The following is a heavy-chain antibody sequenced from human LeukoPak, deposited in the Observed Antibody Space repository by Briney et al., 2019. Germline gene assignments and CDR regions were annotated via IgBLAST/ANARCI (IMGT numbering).Heavy chain of an antibody. CDR3: ARRGFGYSYGFVSYYFDY. CDR2: INPSGGST. CDR1: GYTFTSYY. D-gene: IGHD5-18*01. V-gene: IGHV1-46*01. Sequence: ASVEVSCKASGYTFTSYYMHWVRQAPGQGLEWMGIINPSGGSTSYAQKFQGRVTMTRDTSTSTVYMELSSLRSEDTAVYYCARRGFGYSYGFVSYYFDYWGQGTLVTVSS. J-gene: IGHJ4*02.